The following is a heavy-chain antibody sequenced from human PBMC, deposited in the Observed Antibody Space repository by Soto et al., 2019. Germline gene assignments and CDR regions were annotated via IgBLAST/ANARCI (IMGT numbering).Heavy chain of an antibody. CDR1: GFTFSSYG. V-gene: IGHV3-33*01. D-gene: IGHD4-17*01. J-gene: IGHJ4*02. CDR3: ARENYGDPHVDY. CDR2: IWYDGSNK. Sequence: QVQLVESGGGVVQPGRSLRLSCAASGFTFSSYGMHWVRQAPGKGLEWVAVIWYDGSNKYYADSVKGRFTISRDNSKNTRYLQMNSLRAEDTAVYYCARENYGDPHVDYWGQGTLVTVSS.